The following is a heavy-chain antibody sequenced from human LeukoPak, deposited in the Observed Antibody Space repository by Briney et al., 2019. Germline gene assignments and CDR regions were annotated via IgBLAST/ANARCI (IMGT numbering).Heavy chain of an antibody. CDR1: GFTFSSYS. V-gene: IGHV3-21*01. CDR2: ISSSSSYI. J-gene: IGHJ4*02. D-gene: IGHD4-17*01. Sequence: KPGGSLRLSCAASGFTFSSYSMNWVRQALGKGLEWASSISSSSSYIYYADSVKGRFTISRDNAKNSLYLQMNSLRAEDTAVYYCARDRTTVTAFDYWGQGTLVTVSS. CDR3: ARDRTTVTAFDY.